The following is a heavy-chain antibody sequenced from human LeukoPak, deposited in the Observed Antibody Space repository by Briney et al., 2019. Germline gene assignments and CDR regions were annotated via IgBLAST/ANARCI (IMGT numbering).Heavy chain of an antibody. J-gene: IGHJ4*02. CDR3: AKGSYYYDSADYFDY. CDR1: GFTFSSYA. CDR2: LSGSGGNT. Sequence: PSGGSLRLSCAASGFTFSSYAMSWVRQAPGKRLEWVSTLSGSGGNTYYEDSVKGRVTISRDNTKNTLYLQMNSLRAEDTAVYHCAKGSYYYDSADYFDYWGQGTLVTVSS. D-gene: IGHD3-22*01. V-gene: IGHV3-23*01.